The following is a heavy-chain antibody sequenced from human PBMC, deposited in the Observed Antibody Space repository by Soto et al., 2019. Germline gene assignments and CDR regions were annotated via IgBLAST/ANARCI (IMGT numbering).Heavy chain of an antibody. CDR2: INPTTTTT. J-gene: IGHJ3*02. V-gene: IGHV1-46*03. D-gene: IGHD6-13*01. Sequence: ASVKVSCKASENTFSTYSLHWVRQAPGQGLEWMGVINPTTTTTTDAQKFQDRVTMTRDTSTSTVFLELSSLRSGDTAVYFCARDLYSTSWYVRAFDMWGQGTMVTVSS. CDR3: ARDLYSTSWYVRAFDM. CDR1: ENTFSTYS.